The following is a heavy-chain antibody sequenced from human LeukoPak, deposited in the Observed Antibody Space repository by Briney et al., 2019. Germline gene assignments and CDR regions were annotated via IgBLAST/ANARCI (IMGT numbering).Heavy chain of an antibody. CDR2: IYPGDSDT. CDR1: GYSFTSYW. Sequence: GESLKISCKGSGYSFTSYWIGWVRQMPGKGLEWMGIIYPGDSDTRYSPSFQGQVTISADKSISTAYLQWSSLKASDTAMYYCARHRGEAGYYYDSSGYRYYYMDVWGKGTTVTVSS. D-gene: IGHD3-22*01. V-gene: IGHV5-51*01. J-gene: IGHJ6*03. CDR3: ARHRGEAGYYYDSSGYRYYYMDV.